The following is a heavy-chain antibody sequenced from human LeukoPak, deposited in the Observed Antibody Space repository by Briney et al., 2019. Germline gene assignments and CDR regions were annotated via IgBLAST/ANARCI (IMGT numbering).Heavy chain of an antibody. V-gene: IGHV4-30-4*01. Sequence: SETLFLTCTVPGGPISSGDYYWSWIRQPPGKSLEWIGYIYYSGRTYYNPSLKSRVTISVDTSKNQFSLKLSSVTAADTAVYYCASPVDTAHFFDYWGQGTLVTVSS. CDR2: IYYSGRT. CDR3: ASPVDTAHFFDY. D-gene: IGHD5-18*01. J-gene: IGHJ4*02. CDR1: GGPISSGDYY.